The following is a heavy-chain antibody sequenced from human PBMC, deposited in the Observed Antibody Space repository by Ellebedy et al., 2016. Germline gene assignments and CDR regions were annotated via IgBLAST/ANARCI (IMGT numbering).Heavy chain of an antibody. J-gene: IGHJ5*02. Sequence: SETLSLTCTVSGDSISNYYWSWIRQPPGKGLEWIGYIYYSGRTKYNPSLKNRVTISVDTSKNQFSLKLSSVTAADTAVYYCAGTLRYFDWLFSNYFDPWGQGTLVTVSS. D-gene: IGHD3-9*01. CDR3: AGTLRYFDWLFSNYFDP. CDR1: GDSISNYY. V-gene: IGHV4-59*12. CDR2: IYYSGRT.